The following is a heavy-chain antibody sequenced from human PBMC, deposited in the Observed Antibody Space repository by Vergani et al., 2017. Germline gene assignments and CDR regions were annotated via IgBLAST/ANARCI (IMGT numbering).Heavy chain of an antibody. CDR1: GFTFSSYA. CDR2: ISVSGGST. Sequence: EVQLLDSGGGLVQPGGSLRLSCAASGFTFSSYAMSWVRQAPGKGLEWVSAISVSGGSTYYAHSVKGRFTSTEDNSKNTLYLQMTSLGAEDTAVDYCAKDGVATIDDYWGQGTLVTVSS. D-gene: IGHD5-24*01. J-gene: IGHJ4*02. V-gene: IGHV3-23*01. CDR3: AKDGVATIDDY.